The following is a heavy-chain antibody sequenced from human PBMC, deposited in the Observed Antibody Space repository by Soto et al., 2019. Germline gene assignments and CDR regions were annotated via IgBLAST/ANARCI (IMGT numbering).Heavy chain of an antibody. V-gene: IGHV4-59*01. Sequence: SETLSLTCTVSGGSLRGYSWSWIRQSSGKGLEWIGYVYSGGGTNYSPSFMGRVTISVDTTDNQFSLKLNSVTAADTAVYYCAREKTPMSPHYFYYGMDVWGQGTTVTVS. CDR3: AREKTPMSPHYFYYGMDV. CDR1: GGSLRGYS. J-gene: IGHJ6*02. CDR2: VYSGGGT. D-gene: IGHD3-9*01.